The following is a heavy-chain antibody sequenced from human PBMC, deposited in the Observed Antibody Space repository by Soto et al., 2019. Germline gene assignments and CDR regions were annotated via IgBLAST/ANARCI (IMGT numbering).Heavy chain of an antibody. CDR2: ISYDGSNK. Sequence: QVQLVESGGGVVQPGRSLRLSCAASGFTFSSYAMHWVRQAPGKGMEWVAVISYDGSNKYYADSVKGRFTISRDNSKNTLYLQMNSLRAEDTAVYYCASATGGDSSSWYSDYFDYWGPGTLVTVSS. CDR1: GFTFSSYA. V-gene: IGHV3-30-3*01. J-gene: IGHJ4*02. D-gene: IGHD6-13*01. CDR3: ASATGGDSSSWYSDYFDY.